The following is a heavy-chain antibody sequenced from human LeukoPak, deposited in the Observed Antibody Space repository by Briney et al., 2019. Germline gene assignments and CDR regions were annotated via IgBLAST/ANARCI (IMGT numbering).Heavy chain of an antibody. D-gene: IGHD6-13*01. CDR3: ARVTSSSSPRGYYYYMDV. V-gene: IGHV4-4*07. J-gene: IGHJ6*03. Sequence: PSETLSFTCTVSGGSISSYYWSWIRQPAGKGLEWIGRIYTSGSTNYNPSLKSRVTMSVDTSKNQFSLKLSSVTAADTAVYYCARVTSSSSPRGYYYYMDVWGKGTTVTVSS. CDR1: GGSISSYY. CDR2: IYTSGST.